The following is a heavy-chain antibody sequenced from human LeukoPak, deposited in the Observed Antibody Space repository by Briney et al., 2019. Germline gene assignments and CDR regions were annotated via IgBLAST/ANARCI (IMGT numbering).Heavy chain of an antibody. D-gene: IGHD3-22*01. CDR3: AKDPQFSYYDSSGPFDY. J-gene: IGHJ4*02. Sequence: GSLRLSCAASGFTFSSYAMSWVRQAPGKGLEWVSAISGSGGSTYYADSVKGRFTISRDNSKNTLYLQMNSLRAEDTAVYYCAKDPQFSYYDSSGPFDYWGQGTLVTVSS. CDR2: ISGSGGST. V-gene: IGHV3-23*01. CDR1: GFTFSSYA.